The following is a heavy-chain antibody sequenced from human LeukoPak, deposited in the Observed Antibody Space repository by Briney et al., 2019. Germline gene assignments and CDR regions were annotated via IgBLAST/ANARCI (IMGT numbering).Heavy chain of an antibody. V-gene: IGHV7-4-1*02. D-gene: IGHD1-26*01. CDR3: ARGPPQQTLVGAFDY. CDR1: GYTFTSYA. CDR2: INTNTGNP. J-gene: IGHJ4*02. Sequence: ASMKVSCKASGYTFTSYAMNWVRQAPGQGLEWMGWINTNTGNPTYAQDFTGRFVFSLGTSVSTAYLQISSLKAEDTAVYYCARGPPQQTLVGAFDYWGQGTLVTVSS.